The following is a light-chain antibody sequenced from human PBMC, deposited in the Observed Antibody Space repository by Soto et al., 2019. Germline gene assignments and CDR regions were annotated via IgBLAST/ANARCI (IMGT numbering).Light chain of an antibody. CDR1: QSVLYSSNSENY. CDR2: WAS. CDR3: QQYYSTPWT. Sequence: DIVMTQSPDSLAVSLGERATINCKSSQSVLYSSNSENYFAWYQQKPGQPPNLLIYWASTRESGVPDRFSGSGSGTDFTLSISSLQPEDEAVYYCQQYYSTPWTFGQGNKVDI. J-gene: IGKJ1*01. V-gene: IGKV4-1*01.